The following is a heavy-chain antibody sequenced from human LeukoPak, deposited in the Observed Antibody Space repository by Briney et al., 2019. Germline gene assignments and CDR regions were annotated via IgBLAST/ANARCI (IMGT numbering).Heavy chain of an antibody. CDR2: INHSGST. J-gene: IGHJ4*02. D-gene: IGHD3-9*01. CDR1: GGSFSGYY. Sequence: SETLSLTCAVYGGSFSGYYWSWIRQPPGKGLEWIGEINHSGSTNCNPSLMSRVTISVDTSKNQFSLKLSSVTAADTAVYYCARVNSELRYFDWLLLFDYWGQGTLVTVSS. V-gene: IGHV4-34*01. CDR3: ARVNSELRYFDWLLLFDY.